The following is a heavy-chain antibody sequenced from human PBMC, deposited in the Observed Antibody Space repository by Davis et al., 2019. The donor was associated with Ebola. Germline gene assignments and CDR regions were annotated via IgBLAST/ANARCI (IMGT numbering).Heavy chain of an antibody. CDR1: GFTFSPYA. CDR2: ISGSGDTT. J-gene: IGHJ4*02. CDR3: ARHMGWLAFDY. D-gene: IGHD6-19*01. Sequence: GESPKIPCAAPGFTFSPYAMSWVRQAPGKGLQWVPGISGSGDTTYYADSVKGRFTISRDNSKNTLYLQMNSLRAEDTAVYYCARHMGWLAFDYWGQGTLVTVSS. V-gene: IGHV3-23*01.